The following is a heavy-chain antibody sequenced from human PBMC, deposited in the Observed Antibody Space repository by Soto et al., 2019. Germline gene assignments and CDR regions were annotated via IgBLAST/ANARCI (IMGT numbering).Heavy chain of an antibody. D-gene: IGHD6-19*01. CDR3: ARGPVAGTGDYYYGMDV. J-gene: IGHJ6*02. Sequence: GASVKVSCKASGGTFSRYAISWVRQAPGQGLEWMGGIIPIFGTANYAQKFQGRVTITADESTSTAYMELSSLRSEDTAVYYCARGPVAGTGDYYYGMDVWCQGTTVTVSS. CDR1: GGTFSRYA. CDR2: IIPIFGTA. V-gene: IGHV1-69*13.